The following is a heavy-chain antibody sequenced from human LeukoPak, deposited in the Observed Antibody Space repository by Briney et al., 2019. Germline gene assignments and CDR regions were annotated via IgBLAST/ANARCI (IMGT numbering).Heavy chain of an antibody. V-gene: IGHV3-21*01. CDR2: ISSSSSYI. CDR1: GFTFSSYS. CDR3: AREVGYSYGYFDY. Sequence: GGSLRLSCAASGFTFSSYSMNWVRQAPGKGLEWVSSISSSSSYIYYADSVKGRFTISRDNAKNSLYLQMNSLRAEDTAVYYCAREVGYSYGYFDYWGQGTLVTVSS. D-gene: IGHD5-18*01. J-gene: IGHJ4*02.